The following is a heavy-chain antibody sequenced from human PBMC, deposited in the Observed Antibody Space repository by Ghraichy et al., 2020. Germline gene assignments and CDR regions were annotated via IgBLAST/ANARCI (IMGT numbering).Heavy chain of an antibody. CDR3: ARDVVGDVFDV. J-gene: IGHJ3*01. D-gene: IGHD3-10*01. V-gene: IGHV3-21*01. CDR1: GFTISTYR. CDR2: ISRDSSSYI. Sequence: GGSLRLSCAASGFTISTYRMNWVRQAPGKGLEWVSSISRDSSSYIYYRDSVKGRFTISRDNAKNSLYLQMNSLRAEDTAVYYGARDVVGDVFDVWGQGTMVTVSS.